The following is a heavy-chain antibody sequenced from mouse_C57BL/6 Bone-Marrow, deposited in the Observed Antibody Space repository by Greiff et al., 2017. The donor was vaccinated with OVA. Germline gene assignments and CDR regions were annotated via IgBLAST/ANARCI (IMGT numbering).Heavy chain of an antibody. J-gene: IGHJ2*01. CDR2: IDPSDSYT. V-gene: IGHV1-50*01. D-gene: IGHD1-1*01. CDR3: VFHYGSYYYDD. CDR1: GYTFTSYW. Sequence: QVQLQQPGAELVKPGASVKLSCKASGYTFTSYWMQWVKQRPGQGLEWIGEIDPSDSYTNYNQKFKGKATLTVDTSSSTAYMQLSSLASEDSAVYECVFHYGSYYYDDWGKGTTLTVAS.